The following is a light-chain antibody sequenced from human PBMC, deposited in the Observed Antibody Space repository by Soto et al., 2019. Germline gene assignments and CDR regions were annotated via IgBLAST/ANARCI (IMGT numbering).Light chain of an antibody. Sequence: EIVMTQSPATLSVSPGETATLSCRASQSLNGNLAWYQQKPGQAPSLLIYRASTRATGIPARFSCSGSETEFTLTTNSLQSGDFAVYYCQQYNHWPSFGQGTKVEVK. V-gene: IGKV3-15*01. CDR3: QQYNHWPS. J-gene: IGKJ1*01. CDR1: QSLNGN. CDR2: RAS.